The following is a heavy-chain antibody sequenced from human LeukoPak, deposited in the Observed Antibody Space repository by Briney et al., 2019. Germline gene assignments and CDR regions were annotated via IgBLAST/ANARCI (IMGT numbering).Heavy chain of an antibody. CDR1: GGSLSGYF. CDR2: INYSGST. V-gene: IGHV4-34*01. D-gene: IGHD5-24*01. Sequence: PSETLSLTCAVYGGSLSGYFWSWIRQPPGKGLEWIGGINYSGSTIYNPSLTSRVTISVDTSKSQFSLKLSSVTAADTAVYYCARAGDGYDYWGQGTLVTVSS. J-gene: IGHJ4*02. CDR3: ARAGDGYDY.